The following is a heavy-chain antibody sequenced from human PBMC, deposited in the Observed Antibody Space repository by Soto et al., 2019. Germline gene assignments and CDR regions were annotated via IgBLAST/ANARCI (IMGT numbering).Heavy chain of an antibody. Sequence: ASLQVSYKASGGTFSGYDINWVRQTTGQGLEWMGWMNPNTGNTGYAQKFQGRVTMTRDTSISTAYMELSSLRSEDTAVYYCARQWELSGYYYGMDVWGQGTTVTVSS. J-gene: IGHJ6*02. CDR2: MNPNTGNT. CDR1: GGTFSGYD. CDR3: ARQWELSGYYYGMDV. V-gene: IGHV1-8*02. D-gene: IGHD1-26*01.